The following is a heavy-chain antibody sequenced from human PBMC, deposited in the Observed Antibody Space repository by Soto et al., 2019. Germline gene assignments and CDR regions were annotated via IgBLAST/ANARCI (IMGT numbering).Heavy chain of an antibody. Sequence: QVQLVQSGAEVKKPGSSVKVSCKASGGTFSSYAISWVRQAPGQGLEWMGGIIPIFGTANYAQKFQGRVRITGDESTSTAYMELSSLRSEDTAVYYCARSEGLVTRPYNWFDPWGQGTLVTVSS. CDR1: GGTFSSYA. J-gene: IGHJ5*02. CDR2: IIPIFGTA. V-gene: IGHV1-69*12. D-gene: IGHD6-19*01. CDR3: ARSEGLVTRPYNWFDP.